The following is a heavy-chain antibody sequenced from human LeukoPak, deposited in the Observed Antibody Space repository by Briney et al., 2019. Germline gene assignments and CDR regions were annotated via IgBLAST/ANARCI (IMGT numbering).Heavy chain of an antibody. Sequence: GGSLRLSCAASGFTFSNYWMHWVRQAPGKGLEWVANIKQDGNEKYYVDSVKGRFTISRDNAKNSLYLQMNSLRAEDTAVYYCARDYFDYWGQGTLITVSS. V-gene: IGHV3-7*03. CDR3: ARDYFDY. CDR1: GFTFSNYW. J-gene: IGHJ4*02. CDR2: IKQDGNEK.